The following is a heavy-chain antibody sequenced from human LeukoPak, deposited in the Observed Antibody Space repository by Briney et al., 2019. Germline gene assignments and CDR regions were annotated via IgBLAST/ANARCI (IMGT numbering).Heavy chain of an antibody. CDR1: GFTFSSYS. CDR2: ISSSSSYI. CDR3: ARARVVGATALDN. V-gene: IGHV3-21*01. D-gene: IGHD1-26*01. J-gene: IGHJ4*02. Sequence: GGSLRLSCAASGFTFSSYSMNWVRQAPGKGLEWVSSISSSSSYIYHADSVKGRFTISRDNAKNSLYLQMNSLRAEDTAVYYCARARVVGATALDNWGQGTLVTVSS.